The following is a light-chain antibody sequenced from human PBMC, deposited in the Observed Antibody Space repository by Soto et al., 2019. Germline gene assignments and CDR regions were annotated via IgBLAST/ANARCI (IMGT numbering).Light chain of an antibody. CDR1: HSVTTH. CDR2: GAS. J-gene: IGKJ1*01. Sequence: EIVFTQSPDTLSLSPGERATLSCWASHSVTTHLAWYQQKPGQAPRLLIYGASTRATGIPARFSGSGSGTEFTLTISTMEPEDFAVYCCQQYGSSPRTFGQGTKVDIK. CDR3: QQYGSSPRT. V-gene: IGKV3-20*01.